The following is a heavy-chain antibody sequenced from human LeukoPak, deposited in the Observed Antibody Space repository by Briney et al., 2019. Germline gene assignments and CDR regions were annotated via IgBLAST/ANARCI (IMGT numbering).Heavy chain of an antibody. CDR1: GYSFTSYW. J-gene: IGHJ5*02. V-gene: IGHV5-51*01. CDR2: IYPGDSDT. D-gene: IGHD1-26*01. Sequence: KCGESLKISCKGSGYSFTSYWIGWVRQMPGKGLEWMGIIYPGDSDTRYSPSFQGQVTISADKSISTAYLQWSSLKASDTAMYYCARRGTWERYSKKISWFDPWGQGTLVTVSS. CDR3: ARRGTWERYSKKISWFDP.